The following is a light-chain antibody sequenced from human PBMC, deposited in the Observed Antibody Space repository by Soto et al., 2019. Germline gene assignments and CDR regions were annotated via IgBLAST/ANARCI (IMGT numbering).Light chain of an antibody. CDR2: GAS. J-gene: IGKJ5*01. CDR1: QSVGRN. Sequence: EIVLTHSPATLSFSPVERGTLSFSASQSVGRNLAWYQQKPGQAPRLLIYGASTRATGIPARFSGSGSGTDSTLTISSLEPEDFAVYYCQQSSNWPPINFGQGTRLEIK. V-gene: IGKV3-11*01. CDR3: QQSSNWPPIN.